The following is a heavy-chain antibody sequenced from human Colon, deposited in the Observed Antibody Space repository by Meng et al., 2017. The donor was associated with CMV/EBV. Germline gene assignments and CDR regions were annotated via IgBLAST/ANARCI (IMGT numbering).Heavy chain of an antibody. Sequence: SETLSLTCAISGDNVSSNSAVWNWIRQSPSRGLEWLGRTYYRSKWYNDYAPSVRSRITLNPDTPKNLFSLQLSSVTPDDTAVYYCARASRRYCDATSCYMRSFDFWGQGTLVTVSS. CDR2: TYYRSKWYN. J-gene: IGHJ4*02. D-gene: IGHD2-2*01. CDR3: ARASRRYCDATSCYMRSFDF. CDR1: GDNVSSNSAV. V-gene: IGHV6-1*01.